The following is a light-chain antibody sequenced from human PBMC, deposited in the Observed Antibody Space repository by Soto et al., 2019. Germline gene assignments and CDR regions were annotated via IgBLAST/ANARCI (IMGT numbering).Light chain of an antibody. J-gene: IGKJ1*01. V-gene: IGKV1-39*01. CDR1: QSISSY. Sequence: DIQMTQSASSLFASVGDRVTITCRASQSISSYVNWYQQKPGKAPKIMIYAASSLQSGVPSRFSGSGSGTDFTLTISSLQPEDFETYYCQQSYSTPRTFGQGTKVDI. CDR3: QQSYSTPRT. CDR2: AAS.